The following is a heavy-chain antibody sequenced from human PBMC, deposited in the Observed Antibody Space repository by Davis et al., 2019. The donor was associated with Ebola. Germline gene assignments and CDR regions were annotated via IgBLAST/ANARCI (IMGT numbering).Heavy chain of an antibody. V-gene: IGHV3-53*01. CDR2: IYSDGST. CDR3: ARGPYTKETYYIDH. Sequence: PGGSLRLSCAASGFSVSSNYMTWVRQAPGKGLEWVSFIYSDGSTYYGDSVKGRFTISRDDAENTLFLQMNSLRAEDTAVYFCARGPYTKETYYIDHWGQGTLVTVSS. J-gene: IGHJ4*02. CDR1: GFSVSSNY. D-gene: IGHD2-2*02.